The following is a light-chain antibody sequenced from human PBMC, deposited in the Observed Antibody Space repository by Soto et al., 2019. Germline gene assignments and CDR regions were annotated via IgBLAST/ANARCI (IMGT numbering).Light chain of an antibody. J-gene: IGKJ3*01. V-gene: IGKV1-9*01. CDR1: HVISSY. Sequence: IQLTQSPSSLSASVGDSVTIACRASHVISSYLAWYQQKPGKAPQLLIYAASTLQSGVPSRFSGSGSGTDFTLTISSLQPEDFVTYYCQQLKSSPFTFGPGTKVDNK. CDR3: QQLKSSPFT. CDR2: AAS.